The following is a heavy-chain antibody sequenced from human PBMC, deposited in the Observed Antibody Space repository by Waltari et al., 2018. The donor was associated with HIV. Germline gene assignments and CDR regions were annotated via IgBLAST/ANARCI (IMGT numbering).Heavy chain of an antibody. Sequence: QVQVVESGGGVVQPGRSLRRPCAASGFRFNDQGMHWVRQTPGKWLEWVALISDDGSKRFYAESVRGRFVVSRDNSKKIFYLQMNSLRPDDTAVYFCARDSSRVLWFGESLPTWGQGTLVSVSP. J-gene: IGHJ4*02. CDR3: ARDSSRVLWFGESLPT. V-gene: IGHV3-30*03. CDR2: ISDDGSKR. D-gene: IGHD3-10*01. CDR1: GFRFNDQG.